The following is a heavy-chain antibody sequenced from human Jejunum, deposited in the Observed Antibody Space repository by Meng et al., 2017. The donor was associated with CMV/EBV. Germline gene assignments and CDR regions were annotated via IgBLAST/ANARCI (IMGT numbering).Heavy chain of an antibody. CDR2: VSGSGDST. CDR1: SSYA. Sequence: SSYAVHGWRQTPGTGLAWISVVSGSGDSTFYADSVKGRFTISRDNSKSTMHLQMNGLRAEDTAVYYCAKDLVWTYDSTTPKEYWGQGTLVTVSS. V-gene: IGHV3-23*01. J-gene: IGHJ1*01. CDR3: AKDLVWTYDSTTPKEY. D-gene: IGHD3-22*01.